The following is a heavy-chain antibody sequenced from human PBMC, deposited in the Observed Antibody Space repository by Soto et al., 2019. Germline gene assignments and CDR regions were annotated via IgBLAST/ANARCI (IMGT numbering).Heavy chain of an antibody. V-gene: IGHV4-34*01. D-gene: IGHD3-16*01. CDR1: GGSFSGYY. CDR3: ARRYGGNFDY. Sequence: SETLSLTCAVYGGSFSGYYWTWIRQPPGTGQEWIGEINHSGSTNYNPSLKSRVTISVDTSKNQFSLKLTSVTAADTAVYYCARRYGGNFDYWGQGTLVTVSS. CDR2: INHSGST. J-gene: IGHJ4*02.